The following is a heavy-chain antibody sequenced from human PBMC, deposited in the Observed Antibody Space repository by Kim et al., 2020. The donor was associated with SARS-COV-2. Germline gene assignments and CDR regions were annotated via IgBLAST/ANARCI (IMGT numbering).Heavy chain of an antibody. V-gene: IGHV3-20*01. J-gene: IGHJ4*02. D-gene: IGHD1-26*01. CDR3: ARVSSGSYKYYFDY. Sequence: ADSVKGRFTISRDNAKNSMYLQMNSMRAEDTALYHCARVSSGSYKYYFDYWGQGTLVTVSS.